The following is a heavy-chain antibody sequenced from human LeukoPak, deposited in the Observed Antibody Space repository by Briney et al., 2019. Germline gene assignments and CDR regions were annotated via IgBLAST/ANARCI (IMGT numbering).Heavy chain of an antibody. J-gene: IGHJ5*02. CDR2: VDPEDGET. CDR3: AREPCSSSSCFNWFDP. D-gene: IGHD2-2*01. V-gene: IGHV1-69-2*01. Sequence: ATLRISSTVSRYTSSDVIMPSVQQSPGKEGKWRGLVDPEDGETIYTEKFQGRVTITADTSTETACMQLCCLRSPDTAVYYCAREPCSSSSCFNWFDPWGQGTLVTVSS. CDR1: RYTSSDVI.